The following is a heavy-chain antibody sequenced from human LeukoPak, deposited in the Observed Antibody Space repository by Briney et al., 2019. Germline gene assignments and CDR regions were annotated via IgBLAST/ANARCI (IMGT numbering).Heavy chain of an antibody. D-gene: IGHD3-22*01. J-gene: IGHJ4*02. Sequence: GGSLRLSCAAAGFTFDHYAMQWVRQAPRKGLEWDSTFISNRYPISHADAVRGRFTIYRDNAKIPLSLQMNSLRAEDMVFYYCAKDVWPYTYYYDTHPLGGGFDSWVQGTLVTVSS. CDR2: FISNRYPI. CDR1: GFTFDHYA. V-gene: IGHV3-9*03. CDR3: AKDVWPYTYYYDTHPLGGGFDS.